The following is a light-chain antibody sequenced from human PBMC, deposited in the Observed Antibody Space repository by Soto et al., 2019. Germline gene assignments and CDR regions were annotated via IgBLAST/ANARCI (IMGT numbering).Light chain of an antibody. CDR1: QSISTW. J-gene: IGKJ4*01. CDR2: KAS. Sequence: EIVLTQSPGTLSASVGDRVTITCRASQSISTWLAWYQQKPGKAPKVLIYKASNLESGVPSRFSGSGSGTEFTLTMSGLQPDDFATYYCQQYNSYPLTFGGGTKVEIK. V-gene: IGKV1-5*03. CDR3: QQYNSYPLT.